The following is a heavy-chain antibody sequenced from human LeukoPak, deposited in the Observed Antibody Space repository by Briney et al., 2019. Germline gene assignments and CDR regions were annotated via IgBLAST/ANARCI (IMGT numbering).Heavy chain of an antibody. CDR1: GFGVSNYW. Sequence: GGSLRLSCAASGFGVSNYWMSWVRQAPGKGLEWVANIRQDGREKYYVDSVKGRFTISRDNADNSLYLQMNSLKVGDTAVYYCARYGNGEWLAHYAFDMWGQGTMVTVSS. CDR2: IRQDGREK. J-gene: IGHJ3*02. D-gene: IGHD6-19*01. CDR3: ARYGNGEWLAHYAFDM. V-gene: IGHV3-7*01.